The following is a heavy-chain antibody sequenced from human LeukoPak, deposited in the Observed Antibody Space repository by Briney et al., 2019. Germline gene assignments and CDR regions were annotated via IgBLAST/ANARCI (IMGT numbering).Heavy chain of an antibody. D-gene: IGHD6-13*01. CDR2: IYYSGST. CDR3: ARGYSSSPDY. Sequence: KPSETLSLTCTVSGGSISSYCWSWIRQPPGKGLEWIGYIYYSGSTNYNPSLKSRVTISVDTSKNQFSLKLSSVTAADTAVYYCARGYSSSPDYWGQGTLVTVSS. CDR1: GGSISSYC. V-gene: IGHV4-59*08. J-gene: IGHJ4*02.